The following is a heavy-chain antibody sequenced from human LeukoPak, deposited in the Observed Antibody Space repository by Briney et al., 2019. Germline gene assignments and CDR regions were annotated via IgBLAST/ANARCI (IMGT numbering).Heavy chain of an antibody. J-gene: IGHJ3*02. Sequence: ASVKVSCKASGYTFTSYGISWVRQAPGQGLEWMGGIIPIFGTANYAQKFQGRVTITADESTSTAYMELSSLRSEDTAVYYCARGWYSSQNGAFDIWGQGTMVTVSS. CDR2: IIPIFGTA. CDR1: GYTFTSYG. V-gene: IGHV1-69*13. CDR3: ARGWYSSQNGAFDI. D-gene: IGHD6-13*01.